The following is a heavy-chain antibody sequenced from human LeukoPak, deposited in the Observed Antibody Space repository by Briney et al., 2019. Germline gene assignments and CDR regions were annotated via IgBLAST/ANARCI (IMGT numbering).Heavy chain of an antibody. D-gene: IGHD6-19*01. CDR2: IIPISGTA. V-gene: IGHV1-69*06. J-gene: IGHJ5*02. CDR3: ARGMAVAGTCAWFDP. CDR1: GGTFSSYA. Sequence: ASVKVFCKASGGTFSSYAISWVRQAPGQGLEWMGGIIPISGTANYAQKFQGRVTITADKSTSTAYMELSSLRSEDTAVYYCARGMAVAGTCAWFDPWGQGTLVTVSS.